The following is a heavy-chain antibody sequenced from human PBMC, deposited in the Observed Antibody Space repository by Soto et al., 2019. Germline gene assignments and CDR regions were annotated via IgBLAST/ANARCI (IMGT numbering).Heavy chain of an antibody. V-gene: IGHV3-23*01. CDR3: ASDPPRMTTLTTVDY. CDR2: ISGSGVST. Sequence: SLRLSCAASGFTFSSFAMRWVRQAPGKGLQWVSGISGSGVSTYYGDSVKGRFTISRDNSKNTLFLQMNSLRAEDTAVYYCASDPPRMTTLTTVDYWGQGALVTVS. J-gene: IGHJ4*02. CDR1: GFTFSSFA. D-gene: IGHD4-17*01.